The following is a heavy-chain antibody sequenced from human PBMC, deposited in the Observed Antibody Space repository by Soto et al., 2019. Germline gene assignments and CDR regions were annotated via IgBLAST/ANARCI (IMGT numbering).Heavy chain of an antibody. CDR2: IIPIFGTA. CDR1: GGTFSSYA. D-gene: IGHD6-13*01. V-gene: IGHV1-69*06. CDR3: ARSIASAHDAFDI. Sequence: SVKVSCKASGGTFSSYAISWVRQAPVQGLEWMGGIIPIFGTANYAQKFQGRVTITADKSTSTAYMELSSLRSEDTAVYYCARSIASAHDAFDIWGQGTMVSVSS. J-gene: IGHJ3*02.